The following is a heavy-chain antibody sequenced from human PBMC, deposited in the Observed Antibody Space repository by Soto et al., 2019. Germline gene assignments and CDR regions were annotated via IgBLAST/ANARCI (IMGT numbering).Heavy chain of an antibody. CDR1: GYSISSGYY. J-gene: IGHJ4*02. CDR3: ARAITMVRGVTFHDY. D-gene: IGHD3-10*01. CDR2: IYHSGST. Sequence: ETLSLTCAVSGYSISSGYYWGWIRQPPGKGLEWIGSIYHSGSTYYNPSLKSRVTISVDTSKNQFSLKLSSVTAADTAVYYCARAITMVRGVTFHDYWGQGTLVTVSS. V-gene: IGHV4-38-2*01.